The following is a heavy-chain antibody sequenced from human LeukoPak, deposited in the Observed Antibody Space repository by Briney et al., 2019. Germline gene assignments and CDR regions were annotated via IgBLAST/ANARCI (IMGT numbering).Heavy chain of an antibody. J-gene: IGHJ6*03. CDR1: GFTFSSYA. CDR2: ISGSGGST. D-gene: IGHD3-3*01. V-gene: IGHV3-23*01. Sequence: PGGSLRLSCAASGFTFSSYAMSWVRQAPGKGLEWVSGISGSGGSTYYADSVKGRFTISRDNSKKTLYLQMNSLRAEDTAVYYCARGNTIFGVVLSRAAEYYMDVWSKGTTVTVSS. CDR3: ARGNTIFGVVLSRAAEYYMDV.